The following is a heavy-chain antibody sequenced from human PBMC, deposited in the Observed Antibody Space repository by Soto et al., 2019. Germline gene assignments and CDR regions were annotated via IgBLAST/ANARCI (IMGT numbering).Heavy chain of an antibody. J-gene: IGHJ4*02. CDR2: ISSSSSYI. Sequence: PGGSLRLSCAASGFTFSSYSMNWVRQAPGKGLEWVSSISSSSSYIYYADSVKGRFTISRDNAKNSLYLQMNSLRAEDTAVYYCARDSRLLSGWYQISYDYWGQGTLVTVSS. V-gene: IGHV3-21*01. CDR3: ARDSRLLSGWYQISYDY. CDR1: GFTFSSYS. D-gene: IGHD6-19*01.